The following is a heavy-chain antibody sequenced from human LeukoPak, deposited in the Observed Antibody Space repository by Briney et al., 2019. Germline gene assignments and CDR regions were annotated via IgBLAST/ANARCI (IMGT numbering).Heavy chain of an antibody. CDR1: GGSISSSSYY. J-gene: IGHJ4*02. D-gene: IGHD6-6*01. Sequence: SETLSLTCNVSGGSISSSSYYWGWIRQPPGKGLEWIGSIYYSGSTYYNPSLKSRVTISVDTSKNQFSLKLSSVTAADTAVYYCARGGSSSFDYWGQGTLVTVSS. CDR2: IYYSGST. V-gene: IGHV4-39*07. CDR3: ARGGSSSFDY.